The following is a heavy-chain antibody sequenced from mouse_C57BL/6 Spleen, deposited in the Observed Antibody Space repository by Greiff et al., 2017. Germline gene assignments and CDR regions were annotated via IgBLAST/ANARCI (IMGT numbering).Heavy chain of an antibody. CDR1: GYTFTSYW. D-gene: IGHD1-1*01. CDR3: ARNAVGYFDV. Sequence: VKLQQPGAELVMPGASVKLSCKASGYTFTSYWMHWVKQRPGQGLEWIGEIDPSDSYTNYNQKFKGKSTLTVDKSSSTAYMQLSSLTSEDSAVYYCARNAVGYFDVWGTGTTVTVSS. V-gene: IGHV1-69*01. CDR2: IDPSDSYT. J-gene: IGHJ1*03.